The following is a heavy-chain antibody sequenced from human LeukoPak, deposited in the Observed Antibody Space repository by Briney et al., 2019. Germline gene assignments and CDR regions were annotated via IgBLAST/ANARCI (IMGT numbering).Heavy chain of an antibody. Sequence: GGSLRLSCAASGFTVSSNYMTWVRQAPGKGLEWVAVISYDGSNKYYADSVKGRFTISRDNSKNTLYLQMNSLRAEDTAVYYCAKDQSIVVVVAATRGMDVWGQGTTVTVSS. J-gene: IGHJ6*02. V-gene: IGHV3-30*18. CDR2: ISYDGSNK. CDR3: AKDQSIVVVVAATRGMDV. CDR1: GFTVSSNY. D-gene: IGHD2-15*01.